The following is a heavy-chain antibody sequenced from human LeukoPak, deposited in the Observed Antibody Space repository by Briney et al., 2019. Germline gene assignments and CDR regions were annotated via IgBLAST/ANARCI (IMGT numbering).Heavy chain of an antibody. CDR1: GFTFSSYG. CDR3: AKDLMEYYDSSGSE. CDR2: IRYDGSNK. Sequence: GGSLRLSCAASGFTFSSYGMHWVRQAPGKGLERVAFIRYDGSNKYYADSVKGRFTISRDNSKNTLYLEMNSLRAEDTAVYYCAKDLMEYYDSSGSEWGQGTLVIVSS. V-gene: IGHV3-30*02. J-gene: IGHJ4*02. D-gene: IGHD3-22*01.